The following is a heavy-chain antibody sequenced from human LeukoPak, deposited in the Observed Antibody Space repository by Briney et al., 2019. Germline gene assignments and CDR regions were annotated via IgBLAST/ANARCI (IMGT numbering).Heavy chain of an antibody. CDR1: GYTLTELS. V-gene: IGHV1-24*01. D-gene: IGHD4-17*01. CDR3: ATSVLMTTVTASYYGMDV. CDR2: FDPEDGET. J-gene: IGHJ6*04. Sequence: GASVKVSCKVSGYTLTELSMHWVRQAPGKGLEWMGGFDPEDGETIYAQKFQGRVTMTEDTSTDTAYMELSSLRSEDTAVYYCATSVLMTTVTASYYGMDVWGKGTTVTVSS.